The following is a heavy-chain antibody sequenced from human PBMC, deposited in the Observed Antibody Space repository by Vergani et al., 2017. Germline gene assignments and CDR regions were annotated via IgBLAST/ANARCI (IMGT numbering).Heavy chain of an antibody. CDR1: GFTFSSYA. D-gene: IGHD2-15*01. J-gene: IGHJ4*02. V-gene: IGHV3-30-3*01. CDR3: ARGARRKCSGGSCYSLDY. CDR2: ISYDGSNK. Sequence: QVQLVESGGGVVQPGRSLRLSCAASGFTFSSYAMHWVRQAPGKGLEWVAVISYDGSNKYYADSVKGRFTISRDNSKNTLYLQMNSLRAEDTAVYYCARGARRKCSGGSCYSLDYWGQGTLVTVSS.